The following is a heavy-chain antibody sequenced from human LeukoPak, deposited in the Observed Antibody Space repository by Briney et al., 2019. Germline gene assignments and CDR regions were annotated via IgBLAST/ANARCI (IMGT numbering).Heavy chain of an antibody. CDR3: ARVRSDSNGWYHVLD. CDR2: IGTAGGT. V-gene: IGHV3-13*01. CDR1: GFTFSSYD. Sequence: GGSLRLSCAASGFTFSSYDMHWVRQGTGKSLEWVSAIGTAGGTYYAGSVKGRFTISRENAKNSLYLQMNSLTAGDTAVYYCARVRSDSNGWYHVLDWGQGTLVTVSS. J-gene: IGHJ4*02. D-gene: IGHD6-19*01.